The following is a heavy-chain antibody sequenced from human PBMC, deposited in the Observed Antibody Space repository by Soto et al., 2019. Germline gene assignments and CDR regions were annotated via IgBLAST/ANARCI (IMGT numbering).Heavy chain of an antibody. Sequence: QVQLVESGGGVVQPGRSLRLSCAASGFTFSSYGMHWVRQAPGKGLEWVAVIWYDGSNKYYADSVKGRFTISRDNSKNTLYLKMKSLRAEDTAVYYCARESTGSYISWFDPWGQGTLVTVSS. D-gene: IGHD3-10*01. CDR3: ARESTGSYISWFDP. V-gene: IGHV3-33*01. CDR1: GFTFSSYG. J-gene: IGHJ5*02. CDR2: IWYDGSNK.